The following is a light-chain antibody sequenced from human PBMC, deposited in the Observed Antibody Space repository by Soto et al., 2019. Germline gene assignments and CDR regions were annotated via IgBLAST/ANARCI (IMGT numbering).Light chain of an antibody. V-gene: IGKV1-39*01. CDR2: AAS. CDR1: QNIKSY. J-gene: IGKJ4*01. CDR3: QQSHSTPLT. Sequence: DIQMTQSPSSLSASVGDRVTITCRASQNIKSYLNWYQDKPGKAPKLLIYAASSLQSGVPSRFSGSGSGTDFTLTISSLQPEDFASYFCQQSHSTPLTFGGGTRVEIK.